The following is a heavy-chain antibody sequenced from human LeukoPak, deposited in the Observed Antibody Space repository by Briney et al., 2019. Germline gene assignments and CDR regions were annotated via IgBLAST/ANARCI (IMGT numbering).Heavy chain of an antibody. CDR3: VRDPPAVALYTYA. CDR1: GFTVSNNY. D-gene: IGHD6-13*01. CDR2: IYSGGDT. Sequence: PGGSLRLSCAASGFTVSNNYMNWVRQAPGKGLEGVSLIYSGGDTSYADPAKGRFTVSRDHSKHTLYLTMKSPSSGHTAVYYCVRDPPAVALYTYAWGQGTLVIVSS. V-gene: IGHV3-66*01. J-gene: IGHJ5*02.